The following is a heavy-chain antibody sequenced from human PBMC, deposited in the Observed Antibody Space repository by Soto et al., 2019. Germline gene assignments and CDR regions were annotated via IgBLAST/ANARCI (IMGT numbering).Heavy chain of an antibody. CDR1: GFTFSSYA. CDR2: INGGGDSA. CDR3: ARGATIDY. J-gene: IGHJ4*02. Sequence: RRLSCAASGFTFSSYAMTWVRQAPGKGLEWVALINGGGDSAYYADSVKGRFTISRDNFKNTLFLQMNSLRGEDTAVYYCARGATIDYWGQGTLVTVSS. V-gene: IGHV3-23*01.